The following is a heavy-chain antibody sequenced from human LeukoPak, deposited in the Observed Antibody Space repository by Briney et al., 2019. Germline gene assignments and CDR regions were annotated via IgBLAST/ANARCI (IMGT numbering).Heavy chain of an antibody. D-gene: IGHD1-26*01. CDR1: GFTFSSYA. V-gene: IGHV3-23*01. CDR2: ISGSGGST. J-gene: IGHJ6*03. CDR3: ARDPYSGSYGNYYYYFMDV. Sequence: LSGGSLRLSCAASGFTFSSYAMSWVRQAPGKGLEWVSAISGSGGSTYYADSVKGRFTISRDNSKNTLYLQMNSLRAEDTAVYYCARDPYSGSYGNYYYYFMDVWGKGTTVTISS.